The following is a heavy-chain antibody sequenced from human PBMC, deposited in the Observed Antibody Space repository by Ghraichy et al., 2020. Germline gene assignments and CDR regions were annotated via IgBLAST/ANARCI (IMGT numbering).Heavy chain of an antibody. V-gene: IGHV3-7*01. D-gene: IGHD3/OR15-3a*01. CDR2: IKQDGSER. J-gene: IGHJ6*02. Sequence: GGSLRLSCAGSGFSFSSNWMSWVRQAPGKGLEWVANIKQDGSERNYVDSVKGRFTISRDNARKSLYLQMNSLRAEDTAVYYCARDLIVFAHFLTGNYGLDVWGQGTTVSVS. CDR1: GFSFSSNW. CDR3: ARDLIVFAHFLTGNYGLDV.